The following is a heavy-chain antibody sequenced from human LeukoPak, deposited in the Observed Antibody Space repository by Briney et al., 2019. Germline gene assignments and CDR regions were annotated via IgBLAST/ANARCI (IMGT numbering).Heavy chain of an antibody. J-gene: IGHJ3*02. CDR2: IYYSGST. CDR1: GGSVSSGSYY. CDR3: ARDLQAGYSSGWYPDAFDI. V-gene: IGHV4-61*01. Sequence: SGTLSLTCTVSGGSVSSGSYYWSWIRQPPGKGLEWIGYIYYSGSTNYNPSLKSRVTISVDTSKNQFSLKLSSVTAADTAVYYCARDLQAGYSSGWYPDAFDIWGQGTMVTVSS. D-gene: IGHD6-19*01.